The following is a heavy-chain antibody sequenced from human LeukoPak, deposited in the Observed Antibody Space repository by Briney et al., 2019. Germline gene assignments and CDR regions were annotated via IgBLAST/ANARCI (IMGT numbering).Heavy chain of an antibody. CDR2: LNQDESEK. CDR3: ARGRLGY. J-gene: IGHJ4*02. CDR1: GFTFSTFW. V-gene: IGHV3-7*03. Sequence: PGGSLRLSCAASGFTFSTFWMNWVRQAPGKGLEWVASLNQDESEKYYVDSVKGRFTISRDNAKNSLYLQMNSLRAEDTAVYYCARGRLGYWGQGTLVTVSS.